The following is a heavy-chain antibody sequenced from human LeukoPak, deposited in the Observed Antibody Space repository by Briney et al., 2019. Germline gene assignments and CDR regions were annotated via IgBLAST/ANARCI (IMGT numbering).Heavy chain of an antibody. CDR2: INTDGTFI. Sequence: GGSLRLSCAASGFTFSDYWMHWVRQAPGKGVGGVSRINTDGTFIRHADSVQGRFTISRDAAKNTLFLQMNSLRAEDTAVYYCAREARVGGALQYWGQGVLVTVSA. J-gene: IGHJ4*02. CDR3: AREARVGGALQY. CDR1: GFTFSDYW. V-gene: IGHV3-74*01. D-gene: IGHD1-26*01.